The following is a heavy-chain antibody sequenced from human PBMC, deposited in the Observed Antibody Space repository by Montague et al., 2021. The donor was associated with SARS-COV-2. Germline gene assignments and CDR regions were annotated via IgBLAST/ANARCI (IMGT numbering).Heavy chain of an antibody. CDR1: GGSFSGYY. D-gene: IGHD3-10*01. CDR3: ARRGSSVWGVTVSAELDY. Sequence: SETLSLTCAVYGGSFSGYYWSWIRQPPERGLEWIGEINQSGRTNNNPSLKSRVIISVDTSKNQFSLKLSSVTAADTAVYYCARRGSSVWGVTVSAELDYWGHGILVIVSS. V-gene: IGHV4-34*01. J-gene: IGHJ4*01. CDR2: INQSGRT.